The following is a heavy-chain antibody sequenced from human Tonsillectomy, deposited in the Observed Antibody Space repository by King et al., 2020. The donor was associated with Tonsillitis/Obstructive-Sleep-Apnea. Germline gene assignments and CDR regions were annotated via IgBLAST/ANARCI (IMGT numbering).Heavy chain of an antibody. D-gene: IGHD4-17*01. Sequence: LTLKESGPTLVRPTQTLTLTCTFSGFSLCTSGVGVGWIRQPPGKALEWLVLIYWDYDKSYSPSLKSRLTTSRDTSKNRVVLTMNNMDPVDTATYYCEHSGYGDYVVSAFDIWGQGTMVTVSS. CDR3: EHSGYGDYVVSAFDI. V-gene: IGHV2-5*02. CDR2: IYWDYDK. J-gene: IGHJ3*02. CDR1: GFSLCTSGVG.